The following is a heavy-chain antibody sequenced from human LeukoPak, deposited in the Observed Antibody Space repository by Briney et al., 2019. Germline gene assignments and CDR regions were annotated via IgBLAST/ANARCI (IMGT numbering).Heavy chain of an antibody. D-gene: IGHD1-26*01. Sequence: GGSLRLSCAASGFTFDDYTMHWVRQAPGKGLEWVSLISWEGGSTYYADSVKGRFTISRDNSKNSLYLQMNSLRTEDTALYYCAKDILGAREHYGMDVWGQGTTVTVSS. J-gene: IGHJ6*02. CDR2: ISWEGGST. CDR3: AKDILGAREHYGMDV. CDR1: GFTFDDYT. V-gene: IGHV3-43*01.